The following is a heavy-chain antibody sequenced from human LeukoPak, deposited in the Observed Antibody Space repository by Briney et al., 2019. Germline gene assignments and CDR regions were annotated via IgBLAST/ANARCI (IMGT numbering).Heavy chain of an antibody. CDR1: GFTFSSYG. CDR2: IRYDGSNK. CDR3: AITGAAGTGYYYYYMDV. V-gene: IGHV3-30*02. D-gene: IGHD6-13*01. J-gene: IGHJ6*03. Sequence: PGGSLRLSCAASGFTFSSYGMHWVRQAPGKGLEWVAFIRYDGSNKYYADSVKGRFTISRDNSKNTLYLQMNSLRAEDTAVYYCAITGAAGTGYYYYYMDVWGKGTTVTVSS.